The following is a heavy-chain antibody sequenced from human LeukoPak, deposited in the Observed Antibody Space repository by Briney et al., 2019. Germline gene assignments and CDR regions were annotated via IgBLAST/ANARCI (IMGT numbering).Heavy chain of an antibody. V-gene: IGHV3-23*01. CDR2: ISNSADRT. CDR3: ARVGSSGWSIDY. CDR1: GFTFSSHA. D-gene: IGHD6-19*01. J-gene: IGHJ4*02. Sequence: GGSLRLSCAASGFTFSSHAMTWVRQAPGKGLEWVSSISNSADRTHYADSVKGRFTISRDNSKNTLSLQMNSLRAEDTAVYYCARVGSSGWSIDYWGQGTLVTVSS.